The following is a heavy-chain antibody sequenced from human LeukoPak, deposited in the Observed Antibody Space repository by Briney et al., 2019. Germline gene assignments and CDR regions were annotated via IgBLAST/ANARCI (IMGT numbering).Heavy chain of an antibody. J-gene: IGHJ4*02. V-gene: IGHV1-69*04. Sequence: ASVKVSCKASGGTFSSYAISWVRQAPGQGLEWKGRIIPILGIANYAQKFQGRVTITADKSTSTAHMELSSLRSEDTAVYYCARDTYYYDSSGRYYFDYWGQGTLVTVSS. D-gene: IGHD3-22*01. CDR2: IIPILGIA. CDR1: GGTFSSYA. CDR3: ARDTYYYDSSGRYYFDY.